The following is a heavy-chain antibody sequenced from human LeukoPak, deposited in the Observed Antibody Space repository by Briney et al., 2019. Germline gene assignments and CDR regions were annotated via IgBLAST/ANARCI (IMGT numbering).Heavy chain of an antibody. V-gene: IGHV4-34*01. CDR2: INHSGST. CDR1: GGSFSGYY. CDR3: ARLKGSGSYSRRFDY. Sequence: SETLSLTCAVYGGSFSGYYWSWIRQPPGKGLEWIGEINHSGSTNYNPSLKSRVTISVDTSKNQFSLKLSSVTAADTAVYYCARLKGSGSYSRRFDYWGQGTLVTVSS. D-gene: IGHD3-10*01. J-gene: IGHJ4*02.